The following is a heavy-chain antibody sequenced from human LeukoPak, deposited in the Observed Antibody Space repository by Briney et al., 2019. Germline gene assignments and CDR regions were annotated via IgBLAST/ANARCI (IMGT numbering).Heavy chain of an antibody. D-gene: IGHD5-18*01. J-gene: IGHJ4*02. CDR2: IKEDGSVR. CDR3: ARGNRYGYWTQLSDRSKFDY. CDR1: GFTFTSYD. Sequence: GSLRLSCAASGFTFTSYDIHWVRQTPGKGLEWVASIKEDGSVRQYVDSVKGRFSISRDNTKGSLFLQLNSLRAEDTAVYYCARGNRYGYWTQLSDRSKFDYWGQGTLVTVSS. V-gene: IGHV3-7*03.